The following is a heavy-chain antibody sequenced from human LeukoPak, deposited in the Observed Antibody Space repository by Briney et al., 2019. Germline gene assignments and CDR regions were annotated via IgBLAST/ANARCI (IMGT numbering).Heavy chain of an antibody. CDR1: GYTLTELS. D-gene: IGHD1-14*01. CDR2: FDPEDGET. CDR3: ATSSLTEQTPTTSEYFQH. J-gene: IGHJ1*01. Sequence: SVKLSCKVSGYTLTELSMHWVRQAPGKGLEWRGGFDPEDGETIYAQKFQGRVTMTEDTSTDTAYMELSSLRSEDTAVYYCATSSLTEQTPTTSEYFQHWGQGTLVTVSS. V-gene: IGHV1-24*01.